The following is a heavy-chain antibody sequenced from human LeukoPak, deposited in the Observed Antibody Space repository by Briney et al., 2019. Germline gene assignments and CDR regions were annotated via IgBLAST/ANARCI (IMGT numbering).Heavy chain of an antibody. J-gene: IGHJ3*02. CDR3: ARPAKGYSYGYGAFDI. D-gene: IGHD5-18*01. V-gene: IGHV4-59*08. CDR2: IYYSGST. Sequence: SETLSLICTVSGGSISSYYWSWIRQPPGKGLEWIGYIYYSGSTNYNPSLKSRVTISVDTSKNQFSLKLSSVTAADTAVYYCARPAKGYSYGYGAFDIGGQGTMVTVSS. CDR1: GGSISSYY.